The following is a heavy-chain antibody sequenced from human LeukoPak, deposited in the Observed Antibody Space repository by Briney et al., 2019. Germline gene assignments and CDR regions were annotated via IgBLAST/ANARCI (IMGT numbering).Heavy chain of an antibody. J-gene: IGHJ4*02. CDR3: ARGTYYDILGLDY. Sequence: ASVKVSCKASGYTFTGYYMHWVRQAPGQGLEWMGWINPNSGGTNYAQKFQGRVTMTRDTSTSTVYMELSSLRSEDTAVYYCARGTYYDILGLDYWGQGTLVTVSS. CDR1: GYTFTGYY. V-gene: IGHV1-2*02. CDR2: INPNSGGT. D-gene: IGHD3-9*01.